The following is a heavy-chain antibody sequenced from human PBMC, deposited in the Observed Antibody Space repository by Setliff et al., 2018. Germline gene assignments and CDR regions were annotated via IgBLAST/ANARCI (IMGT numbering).Heavy chain of an antibody. J-gene: IGHJ3*01. Sequence: ASVKVSCKASGYTFTYFGVSWLRLAPGQGLEWMGWISGHNGKTIIEPKFQGRVALTTDTGSDTAYMELRNLRSDDAAIYYCTKDLNRWVGEFAFDVWGQGTMVTVSS. V-gene: IGHV1-18*01. D-gene: IGHD3-10*01. CDR2: ISGHNGKT. CDR1: GYTFTYFG. CDR3: TKDLNRWVGEFAFDV.